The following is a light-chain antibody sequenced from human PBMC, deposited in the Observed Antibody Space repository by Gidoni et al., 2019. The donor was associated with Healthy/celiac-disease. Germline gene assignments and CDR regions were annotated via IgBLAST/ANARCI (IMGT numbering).Light chain of an antibody. CDR2: AAS. V-gene: IGKV1-39*01. Sequence: DIQTTQSPSSLSASVGDRVTITCRASQSISSYLNWYQQKPGKAPKLLIYAASSLQSGVPSRFSGSGSGTDFTLTISSLQPEDFATYYCQQSYSTPRCSFXXXTKLEIK. CDR1: QSISSY. J-gene: IGKJ2*04. CDR3: QQSYSTPRCS.